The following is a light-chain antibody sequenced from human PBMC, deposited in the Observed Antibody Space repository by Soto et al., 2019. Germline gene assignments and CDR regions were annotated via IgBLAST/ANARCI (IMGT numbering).Light chain of an antibody. J-gene: IGLJ2*01. CDR3: QSYDSSLSGYVA. CDR2: SNN. CDR1: SSNIGAGYD. V-gene: IGLV1-40*01. Sequence: QTVLTQPPSVSGAPGQRVTISCTGSSSNIGAGYDVHWYQQLPGTAPKLLIFSNNNRPSGVPDRCSCSKSGTSASLAITGLQAEDEADYYCQSYDSSLSGYVAFGGGTKLTVL.